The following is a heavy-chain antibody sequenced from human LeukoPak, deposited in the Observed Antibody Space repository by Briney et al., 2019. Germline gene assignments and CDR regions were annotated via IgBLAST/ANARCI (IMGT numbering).Heavy chain of an antibody. V-gene: IGHV3-23*01. Sequence: PGGSLRLSCAASGFTFSSYAMSWVRQAPGKGLEWVSAFSGSGGSTYYADSVKGRFTISRDNSKNTLYLQMNSLRAEDAAVYYCAKGASGSSWYNWFDPWGQGTLVTVSS. CDR1: GFTFSSYA. CDR3: AKGASGSSWYNWFDP. D-gene: IGHD6-13*01. J-gene: IGHJ5*02. CDR2: FSGSGGST.